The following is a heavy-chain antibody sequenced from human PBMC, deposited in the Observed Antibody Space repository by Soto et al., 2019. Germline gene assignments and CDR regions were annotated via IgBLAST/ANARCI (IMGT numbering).Heavy chain of an antibody. CDR1: GFTFSDYY. V-gene: IGHV3-11*06. Sequence: GGSLRLSCATSGFTFSDYYMSWIRQAPGKGLEWLSHISPKSTYRNYADSVKGRFTISRDNTKSSLFLQMNSLGVEDTAVYYCARGGGGGLFEHWGQGVLVTVSS. CDR3: ARGGGGGLFEH. J-gene: IGHJ4*02. CDR2: ISPKSTYR. D-gene: IGHD2-21*01.